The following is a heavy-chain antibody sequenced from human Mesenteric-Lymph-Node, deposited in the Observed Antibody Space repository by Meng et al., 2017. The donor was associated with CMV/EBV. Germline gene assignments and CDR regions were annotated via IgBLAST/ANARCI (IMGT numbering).Heavy chain of an antibody. D-gene: IGHD1-1*01. CDR1: GGSISSYY. J-gene: IGHJ6*02. V-gene: IGHV4-59*01. CDR3: ARDLGKFYKGYGMDV. CDR2: IYYSGST. Sequence: SETLSLTCTVSGGSISSYYWSWIRQPPGKGLEWIGSIYYSGSTNYSPSLESRLTISVDASKNQFSLKLSSLTAADTAVYYCARDLGKFYKGYGMDVWGPGTTVTVSS.